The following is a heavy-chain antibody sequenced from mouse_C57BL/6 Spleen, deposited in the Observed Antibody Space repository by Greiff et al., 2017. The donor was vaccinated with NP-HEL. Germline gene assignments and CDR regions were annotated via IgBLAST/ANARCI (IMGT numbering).Heavy chain of an antibody. CDR3: ARSEAMDY. CDR2: INPGSGGT. Sequence: QVQLQQSGAELVRPGTSVKVSCKASGYAFTNYLIEWVKQRPGQGLEWIGVINPGSGGTNYNEKFKGKATLTEDKSSSTAYMQLSSLTSEDSAVYFCARSEAMDYWGQGTSVTVSS. V-gene: IGHV1-54*01. CDR1: GYAFTNYL. J-gene: IGHJ4*01.